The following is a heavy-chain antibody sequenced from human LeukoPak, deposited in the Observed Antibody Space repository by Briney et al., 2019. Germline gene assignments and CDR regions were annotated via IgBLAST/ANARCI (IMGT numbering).Heavy chain of an antibody. CDR2: ISGSAGRA. CDR3: AKEYSGTFSPFPSYFDC. CDR1: GFTFSSYA. J-gene: IGHJ4*02. D-gene: IGHD1-26*01. V-gene: IGHV3-23*01. Sequence: GGSLRLSCAASGFTFSSYAMDWVRQAPGKGLEWVSAISGSAGRAYYADSVKGRFTISRDNSKNTLYLQMNSLRAEDTAVYYCAKEYSGTFSPFPSYFDCWGQGTLVTVSS.